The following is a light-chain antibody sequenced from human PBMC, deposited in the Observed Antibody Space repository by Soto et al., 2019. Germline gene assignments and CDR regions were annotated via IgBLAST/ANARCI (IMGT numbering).Light chain of an antibody. V-gene: IGKV3-20*01. Sequence: EIVFTQSPCTLSLSPGEGATLSCRASQSIGGNFLAWYQQRRGQAPRLLIHGASNRATGIPDRFSGSGSGTDFTLTITRLEPEDFAVYYCQQYGGSPRTFGQGTKVDI. CDR2: GAS. J-gene: IGKJ1*01. CDR1: QSIGGNF. CDR3: QQYGGSPRT.